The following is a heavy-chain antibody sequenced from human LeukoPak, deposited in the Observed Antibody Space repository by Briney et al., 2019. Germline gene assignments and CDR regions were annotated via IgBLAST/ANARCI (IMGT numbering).Heavy chain of an antibody. CDR3: ARDGVVVPASYAFDI. CDR2: IYYSGST. CDR1: GGSISSGDYY. Sequence: KSSQTLSLTCTVSGGSISSGDYYWSWIRQPPGKGLEWIGYIYYSGSTYYSPSLKSRVTISVDTSKNQFSLKLSSVTAADTAVYYCARDGVVVPASYAFDIWGQGTMVTVSS. J-gene: IGHJ3*02. V-gene: IGHV4-30-4*01. D-gene: IGHD2-2*01.